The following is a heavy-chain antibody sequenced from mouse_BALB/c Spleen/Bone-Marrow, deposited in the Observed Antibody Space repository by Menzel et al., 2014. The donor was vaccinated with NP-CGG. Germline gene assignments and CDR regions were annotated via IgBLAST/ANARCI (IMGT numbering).Heavy chain of an antibody. CDR2: IWGGGST. Sequence: QVQLQQSGPGLVQPSQSLSITCTVSGFSLTSYGVHWVRQSPGKGLEWLGVIWGGGSTDYSAAFKSRLSISKDNSKSQVFFKMNSLQPNDTAIYYCARMDRSSYAMDYWGQGTSVTVSS. J-gene: IGHJ4*01. CDR3: ARMDRSSYAMDY. V-gene: IGHV2-2*02. CDR1: GFSLTSYG. D-gene: IGHD2-14*01.